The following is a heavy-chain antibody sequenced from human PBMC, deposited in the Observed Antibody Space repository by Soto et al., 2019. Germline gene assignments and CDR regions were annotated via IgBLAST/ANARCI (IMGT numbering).Heavy chain of an antibody. V-gene: IGHV3-30-3*01. CDR2: ISYDGSNK. Sequence: GGSLRLSCAASGFTFSSYAMHWVRQAPGKGLEWVAVISYDGSNKYYADSVKGRFTISRDNSKNTLYLQMNSLRAEDTAVYYCARENRPTPDAFDIWGQGAMVTVSS. CDR1: GFTFSSYA. CDR3: ARENRPTPDAFDI. D-gene: IGHD2-15*01. J-gene: IGHJ3*02.